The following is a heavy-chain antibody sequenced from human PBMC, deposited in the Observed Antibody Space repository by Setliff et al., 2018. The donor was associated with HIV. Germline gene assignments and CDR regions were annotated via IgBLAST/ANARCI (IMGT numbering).Heavy chain of an antibody. CDR2: IYWDDDK. CDR3: AHKGPDALREDFDY. Sequence: ESGPTLVNPTQTLTLTCTFSGFSLNTPGVGVGWIRQPPGKALEWLAPIYWDDDKRYNSSLRTRLTITEDTSKNQVVLIMTNMDPLDTATYFCAHKGPDALREDFDYWGQGTLVTVSS. D-gene: IGHD2-8*01. CDR1: GFSLNTPGVG. J-gene: IGHJ4*02. V-gene: IGHV2-5*02.